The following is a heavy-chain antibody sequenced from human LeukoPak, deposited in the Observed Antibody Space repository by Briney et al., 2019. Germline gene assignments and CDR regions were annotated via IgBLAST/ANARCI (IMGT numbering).Heavy chain of an antibody. D-gene: IGHD6-13*01. V-gene: IGHV4-39*01. J-gene: IGHJ5*02. Sequence: PSETLSLTCSVSGGSISKSNHYWGWIRQPPGKGLEWIRSIYYGGSTYYNPSLKSRVTISVDTSKNQFSLRLRSVTDADTAVYYCARQDHSIIWYRWFDPWGQGTLVTVSS. CDR3: ARQDHSIIWYRWFDP. CDR1: GGSISKSNHY. CDR2: IYYGGST.